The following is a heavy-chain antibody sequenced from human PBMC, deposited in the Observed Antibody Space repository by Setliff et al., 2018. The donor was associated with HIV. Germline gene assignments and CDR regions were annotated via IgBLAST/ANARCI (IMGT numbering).Heavy chain of an antibody. CDR1: GVSISNSHW. V-gene: IGHV4-4*02. D-gene: IGHD3-3*01. CDR2: IYHSGST. CDR3: APYNTRSGYYSMGWFDP. Sequence: SETLSLTCAVSGVSISNSHWWSWVRQPPGKGLEWIGEIYHSGSTNYNPSLKSRVTISVDTSKNQFSLKLSSVTAADTAVYYCAPYNTRSGYYSMGWFDPWGQGTLVTVSS. J-gene: IGHJ5*02.